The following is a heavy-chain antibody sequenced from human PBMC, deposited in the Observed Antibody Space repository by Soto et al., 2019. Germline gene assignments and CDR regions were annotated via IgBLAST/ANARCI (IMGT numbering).Heavy chain of an antibody. CDR3: AATRPIPTYYFDSSGYYGPWVIDF. Sequence: SVKVSCKASGFTFTSSAVQWVRQARGQRLEWIGWIVVGSGNTNYAQKFQERVTITRDMSTSTAYMELSSLRSEDTAVYYCAATRPIPTYYFDSSGYYGPWVIDFWGQRSSVTGSS. J-gene: IGHJ6*02. V-gene: IGHV1-58*01. CDR2: IVVGSGNT. D-gene: IGHD3-22*01. CDR1: GFTFTSSA.